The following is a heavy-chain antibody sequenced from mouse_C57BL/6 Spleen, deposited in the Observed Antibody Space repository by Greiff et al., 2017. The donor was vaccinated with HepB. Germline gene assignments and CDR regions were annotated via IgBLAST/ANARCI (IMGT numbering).Heavy chain of an antibody. D-gene: IGHD1-1*01. CDR3: ARTYYGSSSWYFDV. CDR1: GYTFTSYW. V-gene: IGHV1-50*01. CDR2: IDPSDSYT. Sequence: QVQLKESGAELVKPGASVKLSCKASGYTFTSYWMQWVKQRPGQGLEWIGEIDPSDSYTNYNQKFKGKATLTVDTSSSTAYMQLSSLTSEDSAVYYCARTYYGSSSWYFDVWGTGTTVTVSS. J-gene: IGHJ1*03.